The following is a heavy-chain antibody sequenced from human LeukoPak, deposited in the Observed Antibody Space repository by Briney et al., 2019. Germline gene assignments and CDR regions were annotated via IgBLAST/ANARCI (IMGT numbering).Heavy chain of an antibody. V-gene: IGHV3-15*01. J-gene: IGHJ4*02. D-gene: IGHD5-18*01. Sequence: KAGGSLRLPCAASAFTFSNVWMSWVRQAPGKGLEWVGRIRSKTDGGKTDYAAPVKGRFTISRDDSKNTLYLQMDSLKTEDTAVYYCTIPASGYSYGVLDSWGQGALVTVSS. CDR1: AFTFSNVW. CDR2: IRSKTDGGKT. CDR3: TIPASGYSYGVLDS.